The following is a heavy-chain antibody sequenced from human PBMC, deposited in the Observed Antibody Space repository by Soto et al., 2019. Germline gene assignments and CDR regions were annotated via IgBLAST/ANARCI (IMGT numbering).Heavy chain of an antibody. V-gene: IGHV3-72*01. D-gene: IGHD2-2*01. CDR3: AREVNNVEVPGYAMDV. CDR2: SRQKGKSYTT. J-gene: IGHJ6*02. Sequence: SMRLCCAASGFIFSDHYMDWGRQAPGKGLEWVGRSRQKGKSYTTEYAASVRDRFTISRDDSKNSLYLQMNSLKIEDTAVYYCAREVNNVEVPGYAMDVCGQGTTVTVSS. CDR1: GFIFSDHY.